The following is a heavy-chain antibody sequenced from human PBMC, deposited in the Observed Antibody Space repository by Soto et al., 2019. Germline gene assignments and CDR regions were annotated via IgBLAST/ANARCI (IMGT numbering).Heavy chain of an antibody. CDR1: GFPFTNYW. CDR2: IKQDGSVK. V-gene: IGHV3-7*01. J-gene: IGHJ4*01. Sequence: HPGGSLRLSCAASGFPFTNYWMSWVRQAPGKGLEWVANIKQDGSVKYYVDSVKGRFTISRDNVKNSLYLQMNILRAEDTAVYYCARIGYSSSSFDYWGHGTLVTVSS. CDR3: ARIGYSSSSFDY. D-gene: IGHD6-6*01.